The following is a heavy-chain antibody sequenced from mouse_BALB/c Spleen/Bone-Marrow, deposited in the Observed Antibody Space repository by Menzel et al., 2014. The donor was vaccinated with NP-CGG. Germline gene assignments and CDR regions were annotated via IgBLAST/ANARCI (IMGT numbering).Heavy chain of an antibody. V-gene: IGHV2-9*02. J-gene: IGHJ4*01. D-gene: IGHD2-2*01. CDR3: ARDWLRRAMDY. CDR1: GFSLTSYG. Sequence: QVQLQQSGPGLVAPSQSLSITCTVSGFSLTSYGVHWVRQPPGRGLEWLGVIWAGGSTNYNSALMSRLSISKDNSKSXVFLKMNSLQTDDTAMYYCARDWLRRAMDYWGQGTSVTVSS. CDR2: IWAGGST.